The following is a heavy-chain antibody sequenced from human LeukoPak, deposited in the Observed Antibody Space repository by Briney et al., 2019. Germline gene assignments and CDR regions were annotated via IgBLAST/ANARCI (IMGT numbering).Heavy chain of an antibody. Sequence: SVEVSCKASGGTFSSYAISWVRQAPGQGLEWMGGIIPIFGTANYAQKFQGRVTITADESTSTAYMELSSLRSEDTAVYYCARGAPYCSSTSCYLYYYYYYMDVWGKGTTVTVYS. CDR1: GGTFSSYA. J-gene: IGHJ6*03. CDR3: ARGAPYCSSTSCYLYYYYYYMDV. V-gene: IGHV1-69*01. D-gene: IGHD2-2*01. CDR2: IIPIFGTA.